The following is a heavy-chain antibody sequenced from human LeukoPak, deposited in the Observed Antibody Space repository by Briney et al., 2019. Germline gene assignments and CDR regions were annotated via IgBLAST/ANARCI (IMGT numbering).Heavy chain of an antibody. V-gene: IGHV3-43*01. Sequence: GGSLRLSCAASGFTFDDYTMHWVREAPGKGLEGVSLIIWDGGRTYYAASVKGRFTISRDNSKNSLYLQMNSLRTEDTALYYCAKDSGSYSLYFHHWGQGTLVTVSS. J-gene: IGHJ1*01. D-gene: IGHD1-26*01. CDR3: AKDSGSYSLYFHH. CDR1: GFTFDDYT. CDR2: IIWDGGRT.